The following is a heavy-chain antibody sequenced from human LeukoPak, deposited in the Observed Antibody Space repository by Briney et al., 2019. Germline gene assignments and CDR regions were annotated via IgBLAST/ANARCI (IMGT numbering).Heavy chain of an antibody. CDR3: ARAGQQLVHDY. D-gene: IGHD6-13*01. Sequence: SETLSLTCTVSGGSISSGGYYWSWIRQHPGKGLEWIGYIYYSGSTYYNPSLKSRVTISVDTSKNQFSLKLNSVTAADTAVYYCARAGQQLVHDYWGQGTLVTVSS. J-gene: IGHJ4*02. V-gene: IGHV4-31*03. CDR2: IYYSGST. CDR1: GGSISSGGYY.